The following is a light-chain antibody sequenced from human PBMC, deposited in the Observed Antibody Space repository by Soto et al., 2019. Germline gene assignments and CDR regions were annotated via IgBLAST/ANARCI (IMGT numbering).Light chain of an antibody. V-gene: IGLV2-14*01. J-gene: IGLJ3*02. Sequence: HSALTQPASVSGSPGQSIAISCTGTTSDIGTYNYVSWYQHHPGKAPKLMIYEVSNRPSGVSNRFSGSKSGNTASLTISGLQADDEADYYCSSSTSSNTWVFGGGTKLTVL. CDR2: EVS. CDR3: SSSTSSNTWV. CDR1: TSDIGTYNY.